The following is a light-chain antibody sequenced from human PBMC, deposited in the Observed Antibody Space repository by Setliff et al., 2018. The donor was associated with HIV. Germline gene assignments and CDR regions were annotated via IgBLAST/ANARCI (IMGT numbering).Light chain of an antibody. Sequence: ALTQPASVSGSLGQSVTISCSGTTADIGAYNYVSWYQHHPGKAPKLIISGVTKRPSGVSERFSGSKSGSTASLTVSGLQPEDEADYYCCSFFTSSTLDVIFGGGTKVTVL. CDR3: CSFFTSSTLDVI. CDR2: GVT. V-gene: IGLV2-14*03. CDR1: TADIGAYNY. J-gene: IGLJ2*01.